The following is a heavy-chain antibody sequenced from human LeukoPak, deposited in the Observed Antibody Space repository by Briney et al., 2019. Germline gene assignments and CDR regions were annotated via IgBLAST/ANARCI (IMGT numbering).Heavy chain of an antibody. Sequence: SETLSLTCTVSGGSISSDYWSWIRQPPGKGLEWIGYIYYIGSTNYNPSLKSRITISVDTSKSHFSLKPSSVTAADTAVYYCARVVGATGSSDYWGQGTLVTVSS. CDR3: ARVVGATGSSDY. CDR2: IYYIGST. CDR1: GGSISSDY. D-gene: IGHD1-26*01. J-gene: IGHJ4*02. V-gene: IGHV4-59*01.